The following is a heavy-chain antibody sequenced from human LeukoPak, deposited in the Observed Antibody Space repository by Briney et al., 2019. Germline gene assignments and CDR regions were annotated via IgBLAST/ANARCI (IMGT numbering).Heavy chain of an antibody. J-gene: IGHJ4*02. D-gene: IGHD6-19*01. CDR1: GGSISGYY. CDR2: INHSGST. Sequence: PSETLSLTCTVSGGSISGYYWSWIRQPPGKGLEWIGEINHSGSTNYNPSLKSRVTISVDTSKNQFSLKLSSVTAADTAVYYCAGRIAVAGYYFDYWGQGTLVTVSS. CDR3: AGRIAVAGYYFDY. V-gene: IGHV4-34*01.